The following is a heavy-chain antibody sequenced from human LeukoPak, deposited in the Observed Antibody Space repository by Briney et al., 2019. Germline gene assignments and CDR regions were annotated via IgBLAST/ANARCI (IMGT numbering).Heavy chain of an antibody. V-gene: IGHV4-59*01. CDR3: ARAYGSGSHFDY. D-gene: IGHD3-10*01. Sequence: KASETLSLTCTVSGGSISSYYWSWIRQPPGKGLEWIGYIYYTGSTNYNPSLRSRVTISVDTSKNQFSLKLGSVTAADTAVYYCARAYGSGSHFDYWGQGTLVTVSS. CDR1: GGSISSYY. J-gene: IGHJ4*02. CDR2: IYYTGST.